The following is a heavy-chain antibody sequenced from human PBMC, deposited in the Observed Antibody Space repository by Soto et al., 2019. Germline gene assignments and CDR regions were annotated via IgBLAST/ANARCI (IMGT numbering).Heavy chain of an antibody. D-gene: IGHD3-10*01. J-gene: IGHJ6*02. Sequence: QVLLQESGPGLVKPSETLSLSCTVSGGSISSYHWSWIRQTPGKGLEWIGYVHYSWGSNYNPSLKSRVAISLDTSESQFSLKLTSVTATDTAVYYCARQGFGALHGLVEVWGQGTTVTVSS. CDR3: ARQGFGALHGLVEV. CDR1: GGSISSYH. CDR2: VHYSWGS. V-gene: IGHV4-59*08.